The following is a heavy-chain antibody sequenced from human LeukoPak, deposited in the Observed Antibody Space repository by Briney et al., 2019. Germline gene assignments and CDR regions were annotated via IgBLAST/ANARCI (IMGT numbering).Heavy chain of an antibody. V-gene: IGHV4-59*01. J-gene: IGHJ4*02. CDR3: ARGTGTTAY. CDR1: GGSISSYY. D-gene: IGHD1-1*01. CDR2: IYYSGST. Sequence: PSETLSFTCTVSGGSISSYYWSWIRQPPGKGLEWIGYIYYSGSTNYNPSLKSRVTISVDTSKNQFSLKLSSVTAADTAVYYCARGTGTTAYWGQGTLVTVSS.